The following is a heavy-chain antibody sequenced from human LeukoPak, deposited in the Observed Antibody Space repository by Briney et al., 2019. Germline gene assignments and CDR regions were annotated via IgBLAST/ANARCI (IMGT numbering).Heavy chain of an antibody. Sequence: SETLSLTCTVSGGSISSYYWSWIRQPPGKGLEWIAYISYSGSTNYNPSLQRRATLSIEKSKNQFSLKLNSMTSADTAVLYFTREEHTSSHWDYWRQETRHSVSS. CDR2: ISYSGST. V-gene: IGHV4-59*01. CDR3: TREEHTSSHWDY. D-gene: IGHD2-2*01. J-gene: IGHJ4*02. CDR1: GGSISSYY.